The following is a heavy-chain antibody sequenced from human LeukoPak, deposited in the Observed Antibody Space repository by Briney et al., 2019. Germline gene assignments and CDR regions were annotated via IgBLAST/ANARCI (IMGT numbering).Heavy chain of an antibody. D-gene: IGHD5-18*01. Sequence: GGSLRLSCAASGFTVSNNYMSWVRQAPGKGLEWVSVIYSGGSTYYADSVKGRFTISRDNSKDTLYLQMNSLRAEDTAVYYCARDLGGYGRWGFDYWGQGTLVTVSS. V-gene: IGHV3-66*01. CDR2: IYSGGST. CDR1: GFTVSNNY. J-gene: IGHJ4*02. CDR3: ARDLGGYGRWGFDY.